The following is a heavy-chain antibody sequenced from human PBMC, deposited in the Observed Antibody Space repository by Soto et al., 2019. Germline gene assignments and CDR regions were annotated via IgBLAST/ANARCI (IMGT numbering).Heavy chain of an antibody. CDR2: IWFDGSKK. V-gene: IGHV3-33*01. D-gene: IGHD3-22*01. CDR1: GFKFRNYA. CDR3: ARAHTMMILDRFDP. Sequence: GGSLRLSCAASGFKFRNYAIHWVRQAPGKGLGWLAVIWFDGSKKYCADSVKGRFTISRDNSKNTVYLDMNSLTADDSGVFYCARAHTMMILDRFDPWGHGTLVTVSS. J-gene: IGHJ5*02.